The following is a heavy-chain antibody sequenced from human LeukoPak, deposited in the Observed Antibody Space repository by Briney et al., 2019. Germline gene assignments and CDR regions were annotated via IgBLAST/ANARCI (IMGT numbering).Heavy chain of an antibody. Sequence: PSETLSLTCTVSGYSLSSGYYWVWIRQPPGKGLEWIGSIYHSGSTYYNPSVKSRVTISVDTSKNQFSLKLSSVTAADAAVYYCESPRRVRLLEWLLYHYWGQGTLVTVSS. J-gene: IGHJ4*02. D-gene: IGHD3-3*01. V-gene: IGHV4-38-2*02. CDR2: IYHSGST. CDR1: GYSLSSGYY. CDR3: ESPRRVRLLEWLLYHY.